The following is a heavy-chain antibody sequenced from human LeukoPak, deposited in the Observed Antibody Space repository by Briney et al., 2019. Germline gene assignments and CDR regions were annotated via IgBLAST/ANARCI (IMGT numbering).Heavy chain of an antibody. CDR3: ARYEYYYDSSGYPYYFDY. Sequence: GGSLRLSCAASGFTFSSYAMSWVRQAPGKGLEWVSAISGSGGSTYYADSVKGRFTISRDNSKNTLYLQMNSLRAEDTAVYYCARYEYYYDSSGYPYYFDYWGQGTLVTVSS. CDR1: GFTFSSYA. D-gene: IGHD3-22*01. J-gene: IGHJ4*02. V-gene: IGHV3-23*01. CDR2: ISGSGGST.